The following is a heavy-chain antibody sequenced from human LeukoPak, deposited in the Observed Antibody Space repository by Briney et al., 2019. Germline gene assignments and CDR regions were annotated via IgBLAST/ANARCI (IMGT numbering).Heavy chain of an antibody. D-gene: IGHD2-2*01. CDR2: ISSSGSTI. Sequence: GGSLRLSCAASGFTSSSYEMNWVRQAPGKGLEWVSYISSSGSTIYYADSVKGRFTISRDNAKNSLYLQMNSLRAEDTAVYYCARDLGVVPAAIGAFDIWGQGTMVTVSS. CDR3: ARDLGVVPAAIGAFDI. J-gene: IGHJ3*02. V-gene: IGHV3-48*03. CDR1: GFTSSSYE.